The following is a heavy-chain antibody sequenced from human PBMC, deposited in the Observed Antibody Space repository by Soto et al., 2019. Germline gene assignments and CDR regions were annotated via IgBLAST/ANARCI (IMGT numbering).Heavy chain of an antibody. V-gene: IGHV4-39*01. CDR2: IYYSGST. CDR3: PIRAYTSIWSWFDP. J-gene: IGHJ5*02. CDR1: GGSISSSSYY. Sequence: QLQLQESGPGLVKPSETLSLTCIVSGGSISSSSYYWDWIRQPPGKGLEWIGSIYYSGSTYHNQSLESRVTISVHTSKSQFSLKLTPLTAADTALYYCPIRAYTSIWSWFDPWGQGTLVTVSS. D-gene: IGHD6-13*01.